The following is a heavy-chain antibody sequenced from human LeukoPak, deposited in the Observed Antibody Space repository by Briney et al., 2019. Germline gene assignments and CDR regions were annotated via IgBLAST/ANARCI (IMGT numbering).Heavy chain of an antibody. J-gene: IGHJ4*02. CDR3: ARASNLYYFDY. Sequence: GGSLRLSCAASGFTFSSYAMHWVRQAPGKGLEYVSAISSNGGSTYYANFVKGRFTISRDNSKNTLYLQMGSLRAEDMAVYYCARASNLYYFDYWGQGTLVTVSS. CDR2: ISSNGGST. CDR1: GFTFSSYA. V-gene: IGHV3-64*01.